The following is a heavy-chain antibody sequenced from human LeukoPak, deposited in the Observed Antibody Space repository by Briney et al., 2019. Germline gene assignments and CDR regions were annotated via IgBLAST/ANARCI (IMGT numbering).Heavy chain of an antibody. CDR1: GGSISSGDYY. D-gene: IGHD3-22*01. CDR3: ARDYDSSGYYGDAFGI. CDR2: IYYSGST. Sequence: SQTLSLTCTVSGGSISSGDYYWSWIRQPPGKGLEWIGYIYYSGSTYYNPSLKSRVTISVDTSKNQFSLELSSVTAADTAVYYCARDYDSSGYYGDAFGIWGQGTMVTVSS. J-gene: IGHJ3*02. V-gene: IGHV4-30-4*01.